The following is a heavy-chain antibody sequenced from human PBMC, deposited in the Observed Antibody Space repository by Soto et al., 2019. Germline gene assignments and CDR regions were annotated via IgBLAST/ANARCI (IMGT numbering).Heavy chain of an antibody. J-gene: IGHJ4*02. D-gene: IGHD4-4*01. CDR1: GGSINTATHS. CDR2: IYHSGST. V-gene: IGHV4-30-2*01. Sequence: QLQLQESGSGLVKPSQTLSLTCAVSGGSINTATHSWSWIRQPPGKGLEWIGYIYHSGSTYYNPYLKRRVTIAIDKSTSQCSLGLSSVTAADTAVYYCARGGGVTTTGDDYWGQGILVTVSS. CDR3: ARGGGVTTTGDDY.